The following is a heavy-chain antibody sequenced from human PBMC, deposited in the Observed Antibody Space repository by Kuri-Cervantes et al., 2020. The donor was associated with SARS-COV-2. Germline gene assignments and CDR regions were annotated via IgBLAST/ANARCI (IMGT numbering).Heavy chain of an antibody. CDR2: IRYDGSNK. D-gene: IGHD2-15*01. CDR3: ARVGCSGGSCYFVDY. V-gene: IGHV3-30*02. CDR1: GFTFDDYG. Sequence: GESLKISCAASGFTFDDYGMSWVRQAPGKGLEWVAFIRYDGSNKYYADSVKGRFTISRDNSKNTLYLQMNSLRAEDTAVYYCARVGCSGGSCYFVDYWGQGTLVTVSS. J-gene: IGHJ4*02.